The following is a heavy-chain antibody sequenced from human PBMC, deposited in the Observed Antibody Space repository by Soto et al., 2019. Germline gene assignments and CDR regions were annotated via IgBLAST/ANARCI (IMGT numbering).Heavy chain of an antibody. V-gene: IGHV3-13*04. CDR2: IGAAGDT. Sequence: GSLRLSCSASGFTFSSYDMHWVRQGPGKGLAWVSAIGAAGDTNYAGSVKGRFTISRENAKTSLYLQMNSLRAGDTAIYFCARAIGPTLFDYWGQGTLVTVSS. D-gene: IGHD3-22*01. CDR1: GFTFSSYD. CDR3: ARAIGPTLFDY. J-gene: IGHJ4*02.